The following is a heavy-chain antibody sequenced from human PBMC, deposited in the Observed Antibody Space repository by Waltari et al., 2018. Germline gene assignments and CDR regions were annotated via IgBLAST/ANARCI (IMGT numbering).Heavy chain of an antibody. V-gene: IGHV3-53*01. J-gene: IGHJ4*02. Sequence: EVQLVESGGGLIQPGGSLRLSCAVSGFNVGSNYMSWVRQAPGKGLEWVSVVYHAGNTYYADSVKGRFTISRDSSDNTFSLQRNNLRAEDTAVYYCTSPPTYWGQGTLVTVSS. CDR2: VYHAGNT. CDR3: TSPPTY. CDR1: GFNVGSNY.